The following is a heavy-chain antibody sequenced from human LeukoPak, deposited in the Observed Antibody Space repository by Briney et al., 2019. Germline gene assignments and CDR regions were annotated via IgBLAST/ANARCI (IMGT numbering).Heavy chain of an antibody. J-gene: IGHJ6*03. CDR2: IYYSGST. CDR3: ARVAIAVAGTIYYYYMDV. Sequence: SETLSLTCTVSGGSISSSSYYWGWIRQPPGKGLEWIGSIYYSGSTNYNPSLKSRVTISVDTSKNQFSLKLSSVTAADTAVYYCARVAIAVAGTIYYYYMDVWGKGTTVTVSS. D-gene: IGHD6-19*01. CDR1: GGSISSSSYY. V-gene: IGHV4-39*07.